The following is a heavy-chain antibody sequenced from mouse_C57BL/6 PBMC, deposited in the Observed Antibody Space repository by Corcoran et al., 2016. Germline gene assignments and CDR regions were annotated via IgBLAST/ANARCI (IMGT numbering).Heavy chain of an antibody. J-gene: IGHJ1*03. CDR3: ARRAYYGNWYFDV. V-gene: IGHV1-26*01. D-gene: IGHD2-10*01. CDR1: GYTFTDYY. CDR2: INPNNGGT. Sequence: EVQLQQSGPELVKPGASVKISCKASGYTFTDYYMNWVKQSHGKSLEWIGDINPNNGGTSYNQKFKGKATLTVDKSSSTAYMELRSLTSEDSAVYYCARRAYYGNWYFDVWGTGTTVTVSS.